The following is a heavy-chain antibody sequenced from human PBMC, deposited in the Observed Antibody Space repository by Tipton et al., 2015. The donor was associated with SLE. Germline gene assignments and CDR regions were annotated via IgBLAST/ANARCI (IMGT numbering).Heavy chain of an antibody. CDR2: IFSDGSRT. CDR3: SRDPRDGNDY. J-gene: IGHJ4*02. Sequence: SLRLSCAASGFTFSSYWMHWVRQAPGKGLVWVSRIFSDGSRTTYADSVQGRFTISRDNAKNTLYLLLNSLRAEDTAVYYCSRDPRDGNDYWGQGTLVTVSS. CDR1: GFTFSSYW. V-gene: IGHV3-74*01.